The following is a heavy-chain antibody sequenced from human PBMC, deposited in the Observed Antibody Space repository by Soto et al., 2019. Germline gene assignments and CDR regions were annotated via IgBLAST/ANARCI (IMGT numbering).Heavy chain of an antibody. J-gene: IGHJ6*02. CDR2: ISGYNGDT. Sequence: QGQLVQSGPEAKKPGASVKVSCKASGYTFSRYGISWVRQAPGQGLEWMGWISGYNGDTKYAQKVQGRVTMTIDTSTYTAYMELRSLTSDDTAIYYCATHGHPPYYYYGMDVWGQGTTVTVSS. V-gene: IGHV1-18*01. CDR1: GYTFSRYG. CDR3: ATHGHPPYYYYGMDV.